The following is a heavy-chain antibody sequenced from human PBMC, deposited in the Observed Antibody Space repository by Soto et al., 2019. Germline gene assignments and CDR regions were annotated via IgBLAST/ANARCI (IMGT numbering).Heavy chain of an antibody. V-gene: IGHV4-34*01. Sequence: PSETLSLTCAVYGGSFSGCYWSWIRQPPGKGLEWIGEINHSGSTNYNPSLKSRVTISVDTSKNQFSLKLSSVTAADTAVYYCACAYYFDYWGQGTLVTVSS. J-gene: IGHJ4*02. CDR3: ACAYYFDY. CDR2: INHSGST. CDR1: GGSFSGCY.